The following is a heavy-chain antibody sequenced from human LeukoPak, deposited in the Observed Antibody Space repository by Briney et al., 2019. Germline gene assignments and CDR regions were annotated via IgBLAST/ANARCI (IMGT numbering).Heavy chain of an antibody. J-gene: IGHJ2*01. CDR3: ARASRYWYFDL. CDR1: GFTFSSYG. CDR2: IWYDGSNK. Sequence: GGSLRLSCAASGFTFSSYGMHWVRQAPGKGLEWVAVIWYDGSNKYYADSVKGRFTISRDNSKNTLYLQMNSLRAEDTAVYYCARASRYWYFDLWGRGTLVTVSS. V-gene: IGHV3-33*01.